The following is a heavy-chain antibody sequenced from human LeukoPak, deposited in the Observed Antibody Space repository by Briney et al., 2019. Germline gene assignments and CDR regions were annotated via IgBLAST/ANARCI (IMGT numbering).Heavy chain of an antibody. V-gene: IGHV3-23*01. J-gene: IGHJ4*02. CDR1: GFTFSTYA. CDR3: AKDTPTTGYHLDS. Sequence: GGSLRLSCVASGFTFSTYAMSWVRPAPGKGLEWVSGISISGGSTYYADSVKGRFTISRDNSENTLYLQINSLRVEDTAVYYCAKDTPTTGYHLDSWGQGTLVTVSS. D-gene: IGHD1-1*01. CDR2: ISISGGST.